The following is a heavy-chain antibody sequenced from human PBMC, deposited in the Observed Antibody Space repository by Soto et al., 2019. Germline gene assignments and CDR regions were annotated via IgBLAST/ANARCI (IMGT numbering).Heavy chain of an antibody. CDR1: GGTFSSYA. D-gene: IGHD3-16*01. CDR2: IIPFFGTA. J-gene: IGHJ4*02. CDR3: ARTAPMDAGDKYYYDF. Sequence: SVKVSCKASGGTFSSYAISWVRQAPGQGLEWMGGIIPFFGTAEYSQKFEYRITITADESTNTVYMDLRSLTSEDTAIYYCARTAPMDAGDKYYYDFWGQGALVTVSS. V-gene: IGHV1-69*13.